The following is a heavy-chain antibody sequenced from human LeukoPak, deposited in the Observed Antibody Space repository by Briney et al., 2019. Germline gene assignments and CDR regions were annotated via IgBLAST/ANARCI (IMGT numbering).Heavy chain of an antibody. CDR2: INPDNGNT. CDR1: GYTFTTYP. J-gene: IGHJ4*02. CDR3: ARVRTYSYGSGSYYWDYYFDY. Sequence: VASVKVSCKAAGYTFTTYPITWVRQAPGQGLEWMGWINPDNGNTIYAQKVQGRLTMTTDTSTTTAYTELRSLRSDDTAVYYCARVRTYSYGSGSYYWDYYFDYWGLGTLVTVSS. D-gene: IGHD3-10*01. V-gene: IGHV1-18*01.